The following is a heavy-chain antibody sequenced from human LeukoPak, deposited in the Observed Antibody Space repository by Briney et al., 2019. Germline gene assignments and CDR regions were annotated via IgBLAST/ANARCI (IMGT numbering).Heavy chain of an antibody. Sequence: GGSLRLSCAASGFTFSSYGMHWVRQAPGKGLEWVAFIRYDGSNKYFADSVKGRFTISRDNAKNTLYLQMNSLRAEDTAVYYCARDRGGMATIFDYWGQGTLVTVFS. CDR2: IRYDGSNK. V-gene: IGHV3-30*02. CDR3: ARDRGGMATIFDY. D-gene: IGHD5-24*01. J-gene: IGHJ4*02. CDR1: GFTFSSYG.